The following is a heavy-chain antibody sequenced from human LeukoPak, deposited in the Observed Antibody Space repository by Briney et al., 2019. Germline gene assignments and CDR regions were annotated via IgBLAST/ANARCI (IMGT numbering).Heavy chain of an antibody. D-gene: IGHD3-10*01. J-gene: IGHJ4*02. CDR1: GFTFDDYA. CDR3: AKDLALGITLRRGSNPHKGY. V-gene: IGHV3-9*01. Sequence: PGGSLRLSCAASGFTFDDYAMHWVRQAPGKGLEWVSVISWNSGTIAYADSVKGRFTISRDNAKNSLYLQMNSLRAEDTALYYCAKDLALGITLRRGSNPHKGYWGQGTLVTVSS. CDR2: ISWNSGTI.